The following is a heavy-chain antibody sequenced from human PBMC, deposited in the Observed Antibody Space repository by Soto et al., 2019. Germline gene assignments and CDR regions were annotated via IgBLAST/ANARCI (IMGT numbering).Heavy chain of an antibody. V-gene: IGHV5-10-1*03. CDR2: IDPSDSYT. CDR3: ARHGLAVLEPKREGGSPSLYYYGMDV. Sequence: EVQLVQSGAEVKKPGESLRISCKGSGYSFTSYWISWVRQMPGKGLEWMGRIDPSDSYTHYSPSFQGHVTISADKSISTAYLQWRSLKASDTAMYYCARHGLAVLEPKREGGSPSLYYYGMDVWGQGTTVTVSS. CDR1: GYSFTSYW. J-gene: IGHJ6*02. D-gene: IGHD2-8*02.